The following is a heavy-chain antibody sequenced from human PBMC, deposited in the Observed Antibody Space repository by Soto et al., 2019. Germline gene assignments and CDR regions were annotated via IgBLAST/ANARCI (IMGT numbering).Heavy chain of an antibody. Sequence: QVQLVQSGAEVKKPGSSVKVSCKASGGTFSSYAISWVRQAPGQGLEWMGGIIPIFGTANYAQKFQGRVKIAADESTSTDYMELSSLSSEDTAVYYCARAHDYGGNDWFDPWGQGTLVTVSS. J-gene: IGHJ5*02. CDR2: IIPIFGTA. D-gene: IGHD4-17*01. CDR3: ARAHDYGGNDWFDP. CDR1: GGTFSSYA. V-gene: IGHV1-69*01.